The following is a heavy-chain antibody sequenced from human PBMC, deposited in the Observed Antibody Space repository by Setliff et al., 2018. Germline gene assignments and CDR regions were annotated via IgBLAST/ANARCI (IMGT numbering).Heavy chain of an antibody. D-gene: IGHD4-17*01. J-gene: IGHJ4*02. V-gene: IGHV3-73*01. CDR1: GFTFSGSA. Sequence: GGSLSLSCAASGFTFSGSAVYWVRQASGRGLEWVGRIRSKADSYATAYAASVKARFTISRDDSKNTAYLQVNSLKTEDTAVYYCAITMTTGVDFFDHWGQGTLVTVSS. CDR2: IRSKADSYAT. CDR3: AITMTTGVDFFDH.